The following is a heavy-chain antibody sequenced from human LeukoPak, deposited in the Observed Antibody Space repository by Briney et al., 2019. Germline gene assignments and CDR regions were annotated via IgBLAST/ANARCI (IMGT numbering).Heavy chain of an antibody. D-gene: IGHD5-18*01. CDR3: AKDRSRLWDFDY. V-gene: IGHV3-23*01. CDR1: GFTFSSHG. Sequence: GGSLRLSCAASGFTFSSHGMSWVRQAPGKGLEWVSAISGSGGSTYYADSVKGRFTISRDNSKNTLYLQMNSLGAEDTAVYYCAKDRSRLWDFDYWGQGTLVTVSS. CDR2: ISGSGGST. J-gene: IGHJ4*02.